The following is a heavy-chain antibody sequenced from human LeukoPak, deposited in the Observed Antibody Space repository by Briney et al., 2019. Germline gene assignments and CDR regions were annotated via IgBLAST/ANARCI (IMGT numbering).Heavy chain of an antibody. CDR2: IYYSGST. J-gene: IGHJ4*02. CDR3: ARARYSSALLDY. CDR1: GGSISSYY. Sequence: SETLSLTCIVSGGSISSYYWSWIRQPPGKGLEWIGYIYYSGSTNYNPSLKSRVTISVVTSKNQFSLKLSSVTAADTAVYYCARARYSSALLDYWGQGTLITVSS. V-gene: IGHV4-59*01. D-gene: IGHD6-25*01.